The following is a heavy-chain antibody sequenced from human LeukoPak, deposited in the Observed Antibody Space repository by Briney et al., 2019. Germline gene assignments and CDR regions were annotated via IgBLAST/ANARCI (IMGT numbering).Heavy chain of an antibody. CDR2: IYYSGST. D-gene: IGHD1-26*01. Sequence: PSETLSLTCTVSGASISSHYWSWIRQPPGKGLEWIGYIYYSGSTNYNPSLKSRVTISVDTSKNQFSLKLSSVTAADTAVYYCARVRPSGSYFDFDYWGQGTLVTVAS. CDR3: ARVRPSGSYFDFDY. CDR1: GASISSHY. V-gene: IGHV4-59*11. J-gene: IGHJ4*02.